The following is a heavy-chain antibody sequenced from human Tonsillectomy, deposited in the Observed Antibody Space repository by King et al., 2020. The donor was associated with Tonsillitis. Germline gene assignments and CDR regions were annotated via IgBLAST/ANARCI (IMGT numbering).Heavy chain of an antibody. CDR2: IPYDGSNK. D-gene: IGHD6-13*01. CDR1: GFSFRNYG. CDR3: AKEIAAAGDSYYSYGMDV. V-gene: IGHV3-30*18. Sequence: VQLVESGGGVVQPGRSLRLSCAASGFSFRNYGIHWVRQAPGKGLAWVAIIPYDGSNKYYADSVKGRFTVSRDKPKNTLYLQMNSLRGEDTAVYYCAKEIAAAGDSYYSYGMDVWGQGTAVTVSS. J-gene: IGHJ6*02.